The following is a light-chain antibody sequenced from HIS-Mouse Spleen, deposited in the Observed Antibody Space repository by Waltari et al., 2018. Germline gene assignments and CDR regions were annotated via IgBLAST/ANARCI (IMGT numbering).Light chain of an antibody. V-gene: IGLV3-21*03. CDR2: DDS. Sequence: SYVLTQPPSVSVAPGKTARITCGGNNIGRKSVPWYQQKPGQAPVLVVYDDSDRPSGIPERFSGSNSGNTATLTISRVEAGDEADYYCQVWDSSSDHVVFGGGTKLTVL. J-gene: IGLJ2*01. CDR3: QVWDSSSDHVV. CDR1: NIGRKS.